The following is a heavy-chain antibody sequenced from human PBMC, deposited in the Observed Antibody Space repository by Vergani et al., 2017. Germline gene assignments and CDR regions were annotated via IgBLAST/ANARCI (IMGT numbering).Heavy chain of an antibody. CDR2: ISAYNGNT. J-gene: IGHJ5*02. V-gene: IGHV1-18*01. CDR1: GYTFTSYG. D-gene: IGHD1-20*01. CDR3: ARDLTGTTRTPFDP. Sequence: QVQLVQSGTEVKKPGASVKVSCKASGYTFTSYGISWVRQAPGQGLEWMGWISAYNGNTNYAQKLQGRVTMTKDTSTSTAYTELRGLRSDDTAVYYCARDLTGTTRTPFDPWGQGTLVTVSS.